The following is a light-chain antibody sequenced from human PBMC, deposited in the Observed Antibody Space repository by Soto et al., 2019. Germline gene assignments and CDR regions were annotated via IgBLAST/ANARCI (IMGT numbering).Light chain of an antibody. J-gene: IGLJ1*01. V-gene: IGLV2-14*03. CDR3: SSYTSSSFHA. CDR2: DVS. CDR1: SSDVGGYNY. Sequence: QSVLTQPASVSGSSGQSITISCTGTSSDVGGYNYVSWYQQHPGKAPKLMIYDVSNRPSGVSNRFSGSKSGNTASLTISGLQAEEEADYYCSSYTSSSFHAFGTGTKVTVL.